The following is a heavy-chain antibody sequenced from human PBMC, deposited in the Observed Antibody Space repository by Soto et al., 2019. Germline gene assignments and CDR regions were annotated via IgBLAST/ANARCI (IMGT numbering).Heavy chain of an antibody. CDR3: ARERYDSSGYLDMDV. Sequence: QVQLVQSGAEVKKPGASVKVSCKASGYTFTSYGISWVRQAPGQGLEWMGWISAYNGNTNYAQKLQGRVTMTTDTSTSPAYRELRSLRSDDTAVYYCARERYDSSGYLDMDVWGQGPTVTVSS. CDR1: GYTFTSYG. V-gene: IGHV1-18*01. CDR2: ISAYNGNT. D-gene: IGHD3-22*01. J-gene: IGHJ6*02.